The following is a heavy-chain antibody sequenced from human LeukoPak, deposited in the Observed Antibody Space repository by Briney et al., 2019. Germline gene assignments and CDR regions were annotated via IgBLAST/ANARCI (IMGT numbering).Heavy chain of an antibody. Sequence: GGSLRLSCAASGFTFSVYGMHWVRQAPGKGLEWVAVIWYDGSEKYYADSVKGRFTISRDNSKNTLYLQVSSLRADDTAVYFCARDLFFGSGSYNLPFDYWGQGTLVTVSS. D-gene: IGHD3-10*01. V-gene: IGHV3-33*01. J-gene: IGHJ4*02. CDR2: IWYDGSEK. CDR3: ARDLFFGSGSYNLPFDY. CDR1: GFTFSVYG.